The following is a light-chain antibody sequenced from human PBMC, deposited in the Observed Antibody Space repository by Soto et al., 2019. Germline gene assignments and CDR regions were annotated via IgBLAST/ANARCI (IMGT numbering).Light chain of an antibody. V-gene: IGKV2-30*01. Sequence: DVVMTQSPLSLPVTLGQPASISCRSSHSLIYSDGDTYLNWFHQRPGQSPRRLIYKVSNRDSGVPDRFSGSGSDTDFTLRISGVEAEDVGIYYCMQGTHWPPTFGQGTKVEIK. CDR1: HSLIYSDGDTY. CDR2: KVS. CDR3: MQGTHWPPT. J-gene: IGKJ1*01.